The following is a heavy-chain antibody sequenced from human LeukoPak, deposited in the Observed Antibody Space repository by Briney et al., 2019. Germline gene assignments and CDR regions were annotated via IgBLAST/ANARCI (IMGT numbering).Heavy chain of an antibody. V-gene: IGHV3-30-3*01. J-gene: IGHJ4*02. CDR3: ARIVGATGTVDY. D-gene: IGHD1-26*01. Sequence: PGRSLRLSCAASGFTFSSYAMHWVRQAPGKGLEWVAVISYDGSSKYYADSVKGRFTISRDNSKNTLYLQMNSLRAEDTAVYYCARIVGATGTVDYWGQGTLVTVSS. CDR2: ISYDGSSK. CDR1: GFTFSSYA.